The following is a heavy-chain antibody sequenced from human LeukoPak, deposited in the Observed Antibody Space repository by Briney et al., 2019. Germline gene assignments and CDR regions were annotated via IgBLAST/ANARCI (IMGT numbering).Heavy chain of an antibody. CDR2: IWYDGSNK. D-gene: IGHD1-26*01. Sequence: PGGSLRLSCAASGFTFSSYGMHWVRQAPGKGLGWVAVIWYDGSNKYYADSVKGRFTISRDNSKNTLYLQVNSLRAEDTAVYYCARDRQATTGWFDPWGQGTLVTVSS. V-gene: IGHV3-33*01. J-gene: IGHJ5*02. CDR1: GFTFSSYG. CDR3: ARDRQATTGWFDP.